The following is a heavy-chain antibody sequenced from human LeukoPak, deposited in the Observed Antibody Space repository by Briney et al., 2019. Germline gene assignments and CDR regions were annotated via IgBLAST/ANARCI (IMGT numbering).Heavy chain of an antibody. V-gene: IGHV1-58*01. D-gene: IGHD1-26*01. Sequence: SVKVSCKASGFTFTSSAVQWVRQARGQRLEWIGWIVVGSGNTNYAQKFQERVTITRDTSTSTAYMELSSLRSEDTAVYYCAASYSGSYYGIDYWGQGTLVTVSS. CDR2: IVVGSGNT. J-gene: IGHJ4*02. CDR1: GFTFTSSA. CDR3: AASYSGSYYGIDY.